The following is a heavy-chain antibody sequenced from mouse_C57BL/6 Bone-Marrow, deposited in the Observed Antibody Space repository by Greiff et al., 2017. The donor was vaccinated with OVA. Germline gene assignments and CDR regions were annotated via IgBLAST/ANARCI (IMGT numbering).Heavy chain of an antibody. V-gene: IGHV1-59*01. D-gene: IGHD1-1*01. J-gene: IGHJ4*01. CDR1: GYTFTSYW. CDR2: IDPSDSYT. CDR3: ARVATTVVATDYAMDY. Sequence: VQLQQPGAELVRPGTSVKLSCKASGYTFTSYWMHWVKQRPGQGLEWIGVIDPSDSYTNYNQKFKGTATLTVDTSSSTAYMQLSSLTSEDSAVYYCARVATTVVATDYAMDYWGQGTSVTVSS.